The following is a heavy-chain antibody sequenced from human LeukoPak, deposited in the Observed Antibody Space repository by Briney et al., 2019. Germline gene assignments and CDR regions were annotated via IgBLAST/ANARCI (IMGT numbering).Heavy chain of an antibody. CDR1: GGSVSSASYY. CDR2: IYYSGST. CDR3: ARDRARAFDI. V-gene: IGHV4-61*10. Sequence: SETLSLTCTVSGGSVSSASYYWSWIRQPTGKGLEWIAYIYYSGSTNYNPSLKSRVTISVDTSKNQFSLKLSSVSAADTAVYYCARDRARAFDIWGQGTMVTVSS. J-gene: IGHJ3*02.